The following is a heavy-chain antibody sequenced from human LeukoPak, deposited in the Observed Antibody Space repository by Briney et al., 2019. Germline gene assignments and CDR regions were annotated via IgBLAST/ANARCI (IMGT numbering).Heavy chain of an antibody. CDR2: INHSGST. V-gene: IGHV4-34*01. CDR3: ARGVVPAAMGRYYYYGMDV. D-gene: IGHD2-2*01. Sequence: PSETLSLTCAVYGGSFSGYYWSWIRQPPGKGLEWIGEINHSGSTNYNPSLKSRVTISVDTSKNQFSLKLSSVTAADTAVYYCARGVVPAAMGRYYYYGMDVWGQGTTVTVSS. CDR1: GGSFSGYY. J-gene: IGHJ6*02.